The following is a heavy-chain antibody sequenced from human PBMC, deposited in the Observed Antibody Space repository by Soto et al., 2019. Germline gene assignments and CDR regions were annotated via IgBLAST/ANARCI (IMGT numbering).Heavy chain of an antibody. Sequence: QVQLVQSGAEVKKPGSSVKVSCKASGGTFSSYTISWVRQAPGQGLEWMGRIIPILGIANYAQKFQGRVTITAHKSTSTAYMELSSLRSEDTAVYYCARCCSRSYAQDAFDIWGQGTMVTVSS. CDR1: GGTFSSYT. CDR2: IIPILGIA. J-gene: IGHJ3*02. D-gene: IGHD1-26*01. CDR3: ARCCSRSYAQDAFDI. V-gene: IGHV1-69*02.